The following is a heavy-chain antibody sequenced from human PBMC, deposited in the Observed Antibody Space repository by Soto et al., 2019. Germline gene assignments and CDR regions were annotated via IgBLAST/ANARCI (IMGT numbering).Heavy chain of an antibody. CDR1: GFSLSTSGMC. V-gene: IGHV2-70*11. D-gene: IGHD5-12*01. Sequence: SGPTLVNPTQTLTLTCTFSGFSLSTSGMCVSWIRQPPGKALEWLARIDWDDDKYYSTSLKTRLTISKDTSKNQVVLTMTNMDPVDTATYYCARMDSGYDSGYYYYYMDVWGKGTTVTVSS. J-gene: IGHJ6*03. CDR2: IDWDDDK. CDR3: ARMDSGYDSGYYYYYMDV.